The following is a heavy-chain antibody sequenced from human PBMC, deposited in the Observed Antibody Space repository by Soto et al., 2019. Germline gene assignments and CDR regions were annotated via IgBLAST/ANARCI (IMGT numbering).Heavy chain of an antibody. CDR3: ARLEVGWELGVGPLDF. J-gene: IGHJ4*02. Sequence: EVQLVESGGGLIQPGGSLRLSCAASGFSVSSNYMSWVRQAPGKGLEWVSLIYSVGSTYYADSVKCRFTISRDNSKNTLYLQMNSLRAEDTAVYYCARLEVGWELGVGPLDFWGQGTLVTVSS. V-gene: IGHV3-53*01. CDR1: GFSVSSNY. CDR2: IYSVGST. D-gene: IGHD1-26*01.